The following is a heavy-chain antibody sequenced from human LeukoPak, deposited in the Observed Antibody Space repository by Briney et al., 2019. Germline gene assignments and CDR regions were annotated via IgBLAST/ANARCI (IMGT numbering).Heavy chain of an antibody. CDR2: IYYSGST. J-gene: IGHJ4*02. CDR3: ATLTGYYPDY. D-gene: IGHD3-9*01. CDR1: GLSINGSSYY. Sequence: SETLSLTCTVSGLSINGSSYYWDWIRQPPGKGLEWIDSIYYSGSTFYTPSFKSRVTISVDTSKNQFSLKLTSVTAADTAVYYSATLTGYYPDYWGQGMLVTVSS. V-gene: IGHV4-39*01.